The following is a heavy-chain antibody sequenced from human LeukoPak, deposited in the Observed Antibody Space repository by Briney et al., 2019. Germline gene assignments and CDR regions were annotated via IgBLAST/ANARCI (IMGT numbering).Heavy chain of an antibody. CDR2: IKLDGSEK. J-gene: IGHJ4*02. V-gene: IGHV3-7*03. CDR1: GFTFSNAW. D-gene: IGHD3-3*01. Sequence: GGSLRLSCAASGFTFSNAWMNWVRQAPGKGLEWVANIKLDGSEKNYVDSVKGRFTISRDNTKNSLYLQMNSLRVEDTAVFYCARDQYDTWSRRGNFDSWGQGTLVIVSS. CDR3: ARDQYDTWSRRGNFDS.